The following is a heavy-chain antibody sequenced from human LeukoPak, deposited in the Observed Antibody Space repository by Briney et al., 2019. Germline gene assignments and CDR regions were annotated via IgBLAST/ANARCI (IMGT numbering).Heavy chain of an antibody. V-gene: IGHV4-61*01. Sequence: SETLSLTCTVSGGSVSSGSYWSWIRQPPGKGLEWIGYIYYSGSTYYNPSLKSRVTISVDTSKNQFSLSLSSVTAADTAVYYCAALSGYSGYDWFSHFDYWGQGTLVTVSS. CDR1: GGSVSSGSY. CDR2: IYYSGST. D-gene: IGHD5-12*01. CDR3: AALSGYSGYDWFSHFDY. J-gene: IGHJ4*02.